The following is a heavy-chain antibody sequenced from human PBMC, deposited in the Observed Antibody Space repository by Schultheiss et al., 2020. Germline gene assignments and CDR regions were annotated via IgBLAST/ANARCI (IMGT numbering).Heavy chain of an antibody. V-gene: IGHV1-69*06. D-gene: IGHD6-19*01. CDR3: ARDKGSGWYYFDY. CDR2: IIPVFGTT. CDR1: GYTFTSYA. J-gene: IGHJ4*02. Sequence: FVKVSCKASGYTFTSYAMHWVRQAPGQGLEWMGGIIPVFGTTSYAQKFQGRVTITADKSTSTAYMELSSLRSEDTAVYYCARDKGSGWYYFDYWGQGTLVTVSS.